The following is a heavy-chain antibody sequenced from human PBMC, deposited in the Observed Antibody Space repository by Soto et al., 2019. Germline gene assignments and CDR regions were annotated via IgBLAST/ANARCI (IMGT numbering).Heavy chain of an antibody. CDR1: GFTFSSYA. V-gene: IGHV3-30-3*01. D-gene: IGHD3-22*01. CDR3: ARGYDYDDSGYS. Sequence: QVQLVESGGGVVQPGSSLRLSCAASGFTFSSYAIHWVRQAPGKGLEWVAVISYNGINKYYGDSVKGRFTVSRDNSKSTVYLQMNSLRAEDTAVYYCARGYDYDDSGYSWGQGTLVTVPS. J-gene: IGHJ5*02. CDR2: ISYNGINK.